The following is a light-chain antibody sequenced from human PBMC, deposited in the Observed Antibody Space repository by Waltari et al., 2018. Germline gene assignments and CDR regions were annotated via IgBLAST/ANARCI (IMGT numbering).Light chain of an antibody. Sequence: DIQMTQSPSSLSTSVGDRVTITCRASQGISNSLAWYQQKPGKIPKLLIYTASTLQSGVPSRFSGIGSGTDFTLTISSLQPEDVATYYCQQYNSAPITFGPGTRLEIE. CDR2: TAS. CDR1: QGISNS. V-gene: IGKV1-27*01. J-gene: IGKJ5*01. CDR3: QQYNSAPIT.